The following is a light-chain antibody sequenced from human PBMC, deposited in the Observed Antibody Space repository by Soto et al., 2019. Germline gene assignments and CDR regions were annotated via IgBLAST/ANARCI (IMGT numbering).Light chain of an antibody. J-gene: IGKJ1*01. CDR3: VQRVGPWT. V-gene: IGKV3-11*01. CDR2: DAS. Sequence: EIVLTQSPATLSLSPGEIATLSCRASQSVSSQLAWYQHKPGQAPRLLIYDASNRSTGIPDRISGSGSGTAFTLTLSSLEPEDFAVYYWVQRVGPWTVGQGTKLDIQ. CDR1: QSVSSQ.